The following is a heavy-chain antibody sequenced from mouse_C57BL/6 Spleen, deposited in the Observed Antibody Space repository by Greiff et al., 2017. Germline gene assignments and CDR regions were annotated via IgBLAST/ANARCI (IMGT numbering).Heavy chain of an antibody. Sequence: QVQLKQPGAELVKPGASVKVSCKASGYTFTSYWMHWVKQRPGQGLEWIGRIHPSDSDTNYNQKFKGKATLTVDKSSSTAYMQLSSLTSEDSAVYYCAYIYYDYDGGLFAYWGQGTLVTVSA. J-gene: IGHJ3*01. CDR1: GYTFTSYW. CDR3: AYIYYDYDGGLFAY. V-gene: IGHV1-74*01. D-gene: IGHD2-4*01. CDR2: IHPSDSDT.